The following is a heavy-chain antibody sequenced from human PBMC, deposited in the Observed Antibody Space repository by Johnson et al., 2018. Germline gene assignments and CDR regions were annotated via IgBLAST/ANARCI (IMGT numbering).Heavy chain of an antibody. J-gene: IGHJ6*03. D-gene: IGHD6-19*01. Sequence: VQLLESGGGVVQPGRSLRLSCAASRFSFSSYTMHWVRQAPGKGLEWMAVISYDGGKEYFADSVKGRFTISRDNSQNTVYLQMNNLRADDTALFYCARGGIAVTGTEKLYYYMDVWGTGTTGTVSS. CDR1: RFSFSSYT. CDR2: ISYDGGKE. CDR3: ARGGIAVTGTEKLYYYMDV. V-gene: IGHV3-30-3*01.